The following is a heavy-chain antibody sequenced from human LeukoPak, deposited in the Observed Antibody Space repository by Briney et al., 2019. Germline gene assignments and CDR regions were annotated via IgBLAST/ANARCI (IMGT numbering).Heavy chain of an antibody. J-gene: IGHJ5*02. CDR1: GFTFNRYW. CDR2: IKQDGSEK. V-gene: IGHV3-7*03. D-gene: IGHD2-2*01. Sequence: GGSLRLSCAASGFTFNRYWMSWVRQAPGKGLEWVAHIKQDGSEKYYVDSVKGRFTISRDNAKNSLYLQMNSLRAEDTAVYYCARESGEFGLGYQLDPWGQGTLVSVSS. CDR3: ARESGEFGLGYQLDP.